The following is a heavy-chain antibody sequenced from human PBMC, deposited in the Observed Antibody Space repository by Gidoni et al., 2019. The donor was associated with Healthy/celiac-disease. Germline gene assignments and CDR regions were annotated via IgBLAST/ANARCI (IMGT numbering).Heavy chain of an antibody. D-gene: IGHD2-15*01. CDR1: GFTFSRYA. CDR3: AKEGIYCSGGSCNYFDY. CDR2: ISGSGGST. Sequence: EVQLLESGGGLVQPGGSLRLYCAASGFTFSRYAMSWVRQAPGKGLEWVSAISGSGGSTYYADSVKGRFTISRDNSKNTLYLQMNSLRAEDTAVYYCAKEGIYCSGGSCNYFDYWGQGTLVTVSS. V-gene: IGHV3-23*01. J-gene: IGHJ4*02.